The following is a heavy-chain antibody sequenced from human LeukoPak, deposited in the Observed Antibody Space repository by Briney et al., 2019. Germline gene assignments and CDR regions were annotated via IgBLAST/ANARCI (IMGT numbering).Heavy chain of an antibody. CDR3: ARGSGTLYYFDY. Sequence: GGSLRLSCAASGFTFSSYAMSWVRQAPGKGLEWVSGISGSGGSTYADSVKGRFTISRDSSKNTLYLQMNSLRAEDTALYYCARGSGTLYYFDYWGQGTLVTVSS. D-gene: IGHD1-26*01. CDR2: ISGSGGST. V-gene: IGHV3-23*01. J-gene: IGHJ4*02. CDR1: GFTFSSYA.